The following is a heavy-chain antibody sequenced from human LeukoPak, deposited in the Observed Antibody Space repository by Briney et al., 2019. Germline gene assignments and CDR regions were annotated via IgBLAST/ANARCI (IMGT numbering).Heavy chain of an antibody. CDR1: GGSISSGSYY. D-gene: IGHD1-26*01. V-gene: IGHV4-61*02. Sequence: SETLSLTCTVSGGSISSGSYYWSWIRQPAGKGLEWIGRIYTSGSTNYNPSLKSRVTISVDTSKNQFSLKLSSVTAADTAVYYCARESPPGVGATRRNAFDIWGQGTMATVSS. CDR3: ARESPPGVGATRRNAFDI. J-gene: IGHJ3*02. CDR2: IYTSGST.